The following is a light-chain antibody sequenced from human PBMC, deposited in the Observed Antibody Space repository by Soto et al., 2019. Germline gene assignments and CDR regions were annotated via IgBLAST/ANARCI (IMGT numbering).Light chain of an antibody. CDR3: TSYTSTSPYV. CDR1: SSDVGTYNY. V-gene: IGLV2-14*01. CDR2: EVT. Sequence: QSALTQPASVSGSPGQSITISCTGTSSDVGTYNYVSWYQHHPGKAPKLMIYEVTNRPSGVSNRFSGSKSGNTASLTISGLQAEDEADYYCTSYTSTSPYVFXPGTKVTVL. J-gene: IGLJ1*01.